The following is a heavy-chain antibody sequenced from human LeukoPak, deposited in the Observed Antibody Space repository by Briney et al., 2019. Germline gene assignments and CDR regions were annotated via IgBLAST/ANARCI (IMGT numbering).Heavy chain of an antibody. CDR1: GFTFSSYS. V-gene: IGHV3-21*01. CDR3: ARDLNPYCSGGSCYPDY. D-gene: IGHD2-15*01. J-gene: IGHJ4*02. CDR2: ISSSSSCI. Sequence: GGSLRLSCAASGFTFSSYSMNWVRQAPGKGLEWVSSISSSSSCIYYADSVKGRFTISRDNAKNSLYLQMNSLRAEDTAVYYCARDLNPYCSGGSCYPDYWGQGTLVTVSS.